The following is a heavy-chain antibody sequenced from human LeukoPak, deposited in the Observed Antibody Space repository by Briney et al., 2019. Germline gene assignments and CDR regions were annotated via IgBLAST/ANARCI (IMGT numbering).Heavy chain of an antibody. CDR1: GFTFSSYS. V-gene: IGHV3-21*01. J-gene: IGHJ4*02. CDR2: ISTSSSYI. CDR3: VTGLEDSNIDY. Sequence: GGSLRLSCTASGFTFSSYSMNWVRQAPGKGLEWVSSISTSSSYIYYADSVKGRFTISRDNARNSLYLQMNTLRAEDTAVYYCVTGLEDSNIDYWGQGTLVTVSS.